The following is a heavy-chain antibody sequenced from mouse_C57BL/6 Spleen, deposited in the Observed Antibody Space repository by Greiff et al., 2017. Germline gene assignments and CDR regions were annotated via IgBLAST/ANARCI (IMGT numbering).Heavy chain of an antibody. V-gene: IGHV1-72*01. CDR2: IDPNSGGT. CDR1: GYTFTSYW. CDR3: ARPLTGYWYFDV. Sequence: QVHVKQPGAELVKPGASVKLSCKASGYTFTSYWMHWVKQRPGRGLEWIGRIDPNSGGTKYNEKFKSKATLTVDKPSSTAYMQLSSLTSEDSAVYYCARPLTGYWYFDVWGTGTTVTVSS. J-gene: IGHJ1*03. D-gene: IGHD4-1*01.